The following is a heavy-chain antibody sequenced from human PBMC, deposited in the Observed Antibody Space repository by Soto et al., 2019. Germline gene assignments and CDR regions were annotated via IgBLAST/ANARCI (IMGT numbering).Heavy chain of an antibody. Sequence: QVQLVQSGAEVKKPGSSVKVSCKASGGTFSSYAISWVRQAPGQGLEWMGGIIPIFGTANYAQKFQGRVTITADESTSTAYMELRSLRSEDTAVYYCASSYGDYDYYYYGMDVWGQGTTVTVSS. V-gene: IGHV1-69*12. CDR1: GGTFSSYA. CDR2: IIPIFGTA. CDR3: ASSYGDYDYYYYGMDV. D-gene: IGHD4-17*01. J-gene: IGHJ6*02.